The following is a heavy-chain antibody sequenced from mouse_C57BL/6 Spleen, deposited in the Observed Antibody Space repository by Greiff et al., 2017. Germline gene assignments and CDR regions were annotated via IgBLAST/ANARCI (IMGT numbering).Heavy chain of an antibody. CDR2: SRNKANDYTT. CDR3: ARDADGPFAY. D-gene: IGHD2-3*01. J-gene: IGHJ3*01. Sequence: EVNVVESGGGLVQSGRSLRLSCATSGFTFSDFYMEWVRQAPGKGLEWIAASRNKANDYTTEYSASVKGRFIVSRDTSQSILYLQMNALRAEDTAIYYCARDADGPFAYWGQGTLVTVSA. CDR1: GFTFSDFY. V-gene: IGHV7-1*01.